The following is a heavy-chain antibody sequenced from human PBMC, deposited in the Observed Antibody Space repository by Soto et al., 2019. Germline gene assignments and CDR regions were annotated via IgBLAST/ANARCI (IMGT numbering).Heavy chain of an antibody. CDR3: TTPNMTQAN. J-gene: IGHJ4*02. CDR2: IKIKTDGGTT. Sequence: LRLSCAASGFTFSNAWMSWVRQAPGKGLEWVGRIKIKTDGGTTDYAAPVKGRFTISRDDSKNTLYLQMNSLKTEDTAVYYCTTPNMTQANWGQGTLVTVSS. V-gene: IGHV3-15*01. CDR1: GFTFSNAW.